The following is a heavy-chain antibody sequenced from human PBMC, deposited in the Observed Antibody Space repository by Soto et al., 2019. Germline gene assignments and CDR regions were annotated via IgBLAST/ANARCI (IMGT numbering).Heavy chain of an antibody. Sequence: NPSETLSLTCIDSGGSISGYYWSWIRQPAGKELEWIGRIYSDGTTNYNPSLKGRGTMSVDTSKKQISLKLTSVTAADTAMYYCARDRGYRSGSFGSWGQGVLVTVSS. V-gene: IGHV4-4*07. CDR3: ARDRGYRSGSFGS. D-gene: IGHD5-18*01. J-gene: IGHJ5*02. CDR2: IYSDGTT. CDR1: GGSISGYY.